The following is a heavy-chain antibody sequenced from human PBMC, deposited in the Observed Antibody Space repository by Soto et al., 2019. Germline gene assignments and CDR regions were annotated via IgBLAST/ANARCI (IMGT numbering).Heavy chain of an antibody. D-gene: IGHD1-1*01. J-gene: IGHJ4*02. CDR3: ARKGTGAPVDS. V-gene: IGHV1-18*01. CDR2: ISANDGNT. Sequence: GASAKVSCKASGYTFRIYGITWVRQAPGQGLEWMGWISANDGNTHYAQKFQGRVTMTTDTSTRTAYMEVRSLRSDDTAVYYCARKGTGAPVDSWGQGTLVTVSS. CDR1: GYTFRIYG.